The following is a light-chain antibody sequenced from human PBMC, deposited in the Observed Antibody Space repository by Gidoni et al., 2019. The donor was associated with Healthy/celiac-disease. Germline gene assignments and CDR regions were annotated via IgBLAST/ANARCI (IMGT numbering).Light chain of an antibody. CDR3: SSYTSSSLSV. V-gene: IGLV2-14*01. CDR2: EFS. J-gene: IGLJ1*01. Sequence: VSGSPGQSITISCTGTSSDVGGYNYVSWYQQNPGKAPKLMIYEFSNRPSGVSNRFSGSKSGNTASLTISGLQAEDEADYYCSSYTSSSLSVFGTWTKVTVL. CDR1: SSDVGGYNY.